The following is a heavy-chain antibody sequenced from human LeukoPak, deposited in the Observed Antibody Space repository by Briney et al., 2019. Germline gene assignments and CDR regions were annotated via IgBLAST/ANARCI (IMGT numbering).Heavy chain of an antibody. J-gene: IGHJ4*02. CDR3: ARLLWVGDEYFFDY. D-gene: IGHD3-10*01. Sequence: ASVKVSCKASNYTFTSYGLSWVRQAPGQGLEWMAWISAYNGNANYGQKFQDRVTLTTDTSTSTPSMELRSLRSDDTAMYYCARLLWVGDEYFFDYWGQGTLVTVSS. V-gene: IGHV1-18*01. CDR1: NYTFTSYG. CDR2: ISAYNGNA.